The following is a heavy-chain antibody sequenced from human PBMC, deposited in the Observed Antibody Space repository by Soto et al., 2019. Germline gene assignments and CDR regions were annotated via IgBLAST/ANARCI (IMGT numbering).Heavy chain of an antibody. CDR2: INPNSGGT. V-gene: IGHV1-2*04. CDR3: ARVGPRDCSSTSCDYYYYGMDV. Sequence: ASVKVSCKASGYTFTGYYMHWVRQAPGQGLEWMGWINPNSGGTNYAQKFQGWVTMTRDTSISTAYMELSRLRSDDMAVYYCARVGPRDCSSTSCDYYYYGMDVWGQGTTVTVSS. D-gene: IGHD2-2*01. J-gene: IGHJ6*02. CDR1: GYTFTGYY.